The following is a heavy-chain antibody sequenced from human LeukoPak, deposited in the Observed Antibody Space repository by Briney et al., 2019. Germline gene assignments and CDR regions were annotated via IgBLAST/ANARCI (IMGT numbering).Heavy chain of an antibody. D-gene: IGHD6-19*01. CDR2: INSDGSST. Sequence: PGGSLRLSCAASGFTFSSYWMHWVRQAPGKGLVWVSRINSDGSSTSYADSVKGRFTISRDNSKNTLYLQMNSLRAEDTAVYYCAKDQQWLVHDWFDPWGQGTLVTVSS. CDR3: AKDQQWLVHDWFDP. J-gene: IGHJ5*02. CDR1: GFTFSSYW. V-gene: IGHV3-74*01.